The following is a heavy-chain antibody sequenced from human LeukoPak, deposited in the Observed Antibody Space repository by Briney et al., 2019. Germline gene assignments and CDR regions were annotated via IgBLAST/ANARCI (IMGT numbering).Heavy chain of an antibody. J-gene: IGHJ5*02. D-gene: IGHD1-7*01. CDR2: VNPNSGGT. CDR1: GYTFTGYY. V-gene: IGHV1-2*02. Sequence: ASVKVSCKASGYTFTGYYMHWVRQAPGQGLEWMGWVNPNSGGTNYAQKFQGRVTMTRDTSISTAYMELSRLRSDDTAVYYCARPRTISRSNWFDPWGQGTLVTASS. CDR3: ARPRTISRSNWFDP.